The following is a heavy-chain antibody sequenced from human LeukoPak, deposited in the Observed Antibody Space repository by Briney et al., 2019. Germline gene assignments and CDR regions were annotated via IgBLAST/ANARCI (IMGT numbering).Heavy chain of an antibody. Sequence: ASVKVSCKASGYTFTGYYMHWVRQAPGQGLEWMGRINPNSGGTNYAQKFQGRVTMTRDTSISTAYMELSRLRSDDTAVYYCATPRAEYQLLYVNAFDVWGQGTMVTVSS. CDR1: GYTFTGYY. CDR2: INPNSGGT. CDR3: ATPRAEYQLLYVNAFDV. V-gene: IGHV1-2*06. D-gene: IGHD2-2*02. J-gene: IGHJ3*01.